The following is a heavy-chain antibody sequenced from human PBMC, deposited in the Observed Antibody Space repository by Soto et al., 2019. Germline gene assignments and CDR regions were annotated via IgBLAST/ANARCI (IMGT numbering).Heavy chain of an antibody. CDR1: GYSFTTFW. V-gene: IGHV5-51*01. CDR3: ARSGRSYPTDY. CDR2: IYPGDSDT. D-gene: IGHD1-26*01. J-gene: IGHJ4*02. Sequence: VEALKLSCEGSGYSFTTFWIGWVRKMPVKGLEWMWIIYPGDSDTSYSPSFQGQVTITADKSLKPASVKWRSLKASDTAMYYCARSGRSYPTDYWGQGTPVTVSS.